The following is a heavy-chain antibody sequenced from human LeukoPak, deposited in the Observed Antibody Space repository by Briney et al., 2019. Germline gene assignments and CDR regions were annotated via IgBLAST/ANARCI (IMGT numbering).Heavy chain of an antibody. CDR1: GXTCSSYA. Sequence: GGSLRLSCAASGXTCSSYAMSWVRQAPGKGLEWFSDLSGSGGTTYYADSVKGPFTMSRDNSTNSLDLQMDSLRTEEYDFYYCAKEIDTLGTNAFDIWGQGTMVTVSS. D-gene: IGHD2-15*01. J-gene: IGHJ3*02. V-gene: IGHV3-23*01. CDR2: LSGSGGTT. CDR3: AKEIDTLGTNAFDI.